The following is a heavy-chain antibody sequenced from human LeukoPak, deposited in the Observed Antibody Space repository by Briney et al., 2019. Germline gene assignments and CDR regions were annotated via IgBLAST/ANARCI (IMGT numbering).Heavy chain of an antibody. CDR2: ISGSGGST. Sequence: PGGSLRLSCAASGFTFSSYAMSWVRQAPGKGLEWVSAISGSGGSTYYADSVKGRFTISRDNSKNTLYLQMNSLRAEDTAVYYCAKWGYCSSTSCYDGPFDYWGQGTLVTVSS. CDR1: GFTFSSYA. CDR3: AKWGYCSSTSCYDGPFDY. D-gene: IGHD2-2*01. V-gene: IGHV3-23*01. J-gene: IGHJ4*02.